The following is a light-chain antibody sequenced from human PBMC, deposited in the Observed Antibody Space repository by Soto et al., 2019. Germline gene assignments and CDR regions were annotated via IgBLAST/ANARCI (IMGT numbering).Light chain of an antibody. V-gene: IGLV2-23*01. J-gene: IGLJ2*01. CDR1: ISDIWSYNL. Sequence: QSLLSQPPSVSGSPGQSITISCSGTISDIWSYNLVSWFQQYPDKAPKLMIYEGTKRPSGVSTRFSGYKSDNTASLTISGLQAEDEADYCCCSYNSRNIWRFGRGTTVTV. CDR2: EGT. CDR3: CSYNSRNIWR.